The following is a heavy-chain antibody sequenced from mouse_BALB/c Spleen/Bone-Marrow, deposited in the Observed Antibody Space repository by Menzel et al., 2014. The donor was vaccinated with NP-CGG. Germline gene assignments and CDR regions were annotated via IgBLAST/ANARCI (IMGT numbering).Heavy chain of an antibody. CDR2: ISNGGGST. V-gene: IGHV5-12*02. CDR3: ARHSDYDYFDY. Sequence: EVMLVESGGGLVQPGGSLKLSCATSGFTFSDYYMYWVRQTPEKRLGWVAYISNGGGSTYYPDTVKGRFTISRDNAKNTLYLQMSRLKSEDTAMYYCARHSDYDYFDYWGQGTTLTVSS. D-gene: IGHD2-4*01. J-gene: IGHJ2*01. CDR1: GFTFSDYY.